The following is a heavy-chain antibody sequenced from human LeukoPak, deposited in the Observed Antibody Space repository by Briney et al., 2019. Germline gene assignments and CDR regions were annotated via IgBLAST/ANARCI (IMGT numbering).Heavy chain of an antibody. Sequence: PGGSLRLSCAASGFTFSSYWMHWVRQAPGKGLVWVSRINSDGSSTSYADSVKGRFTISRDNAKNTLYLQMNSLRAEDTAVYYCARVGSYDYVWGSYRLSYFDYWGQGTLVTVSA. CDR1: GFTFSSYW. V-gene: IGHV3-74*01. D-gene: IGHD3-16*02. CDR3: ARVGSYDYVWGSYRLSYFDY. CDR2: INSDGSST. J-gene: IGHJ4*02.